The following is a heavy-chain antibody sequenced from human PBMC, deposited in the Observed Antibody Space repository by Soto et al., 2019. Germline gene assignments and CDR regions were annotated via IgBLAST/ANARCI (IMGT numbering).Heavy chain of an antibody. Sequence: GGSLRQSCAASGFTFSSYAMSWVRQAPGKGLELVSAISGSGGSTYYADSVKGRFTISRDNSKNTLYLQMNSLRAEDTAVYYCAKAEDIVVVVAATFDYWGQGT. V-gene: IGHV3-23*01. CDR1: GFTFSSYA. CDR2: ISGSGGST. J-gene: IGHJ4*02. D-gene: IGHD2-15*01. CDR3: AKAEDIVVVVAATFDY.